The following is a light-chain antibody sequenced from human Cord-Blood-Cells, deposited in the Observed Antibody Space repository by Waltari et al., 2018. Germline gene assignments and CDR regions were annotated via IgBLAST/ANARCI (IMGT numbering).Light chain of an antibody. J-gene: IGKJ2*01. V-gene: IGKV3-15*01. Sequence: EIVMTQSRSTLSVSPGERAPFSCRASQSVSSNLAWYLQKPGQAPRLLIYGAATRATGIPARFSGSGSGTEFTLTISSLQSEAFAVDDCQQYNNWPYTFGQGTKLEIK. CDR1: QSVSSN. CDR3: QQYNNWPYT. CDR2: GAA.